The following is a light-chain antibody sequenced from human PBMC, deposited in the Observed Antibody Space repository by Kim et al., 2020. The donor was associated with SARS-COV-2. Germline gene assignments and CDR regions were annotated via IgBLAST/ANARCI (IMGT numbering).Light chain of an antibody. V-gene: IGKV3-11*01. CDR1: QSIGDY. J-gene: IGKJ4*01. CDR2: DVS. CDR3: QQRGNWPLT. Sequence: SLSPGERATLSCRATQSIGDYLAWYQQKPGQAPRLLIYDVSDRATGIPARFSGSGSGTDFTLTISGLEPEDFAIYYCQQRGNWPLTFGGGTKLEI.